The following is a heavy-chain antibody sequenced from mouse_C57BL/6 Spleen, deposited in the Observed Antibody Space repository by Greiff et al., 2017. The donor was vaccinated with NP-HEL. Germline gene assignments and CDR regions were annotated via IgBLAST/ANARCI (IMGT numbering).Heavy chain of an antibody. D-gene: IGHD2-1*01. CDR3: ARWGYGNYEGYFDY. Sequence: VQLQQSGPELVKPGASVKMSYKASGYTFTDYNMHWVKQSHGKSLEWIGYINPNNGGTSYNQKFKGKATLTVNKSSSTAYMELRSLTSEDSAVYYCARWGYGNYEGYFDYWGQGTTLTVSS. CDR2: INPNNGGT. V-gene: IGHV1-22*01. CDR1: GYTFTDYN. J-gene: IGHJ2*01.